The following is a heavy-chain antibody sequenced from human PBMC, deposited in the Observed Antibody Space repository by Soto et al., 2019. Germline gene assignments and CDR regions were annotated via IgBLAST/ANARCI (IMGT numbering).Heavy chain of an antibody. Sequence: DVQLVESGGGLVQPGRSLRLSCAASGFTFDDYAMHWVRQAPGKGLEWVSGISWNSGSIGYADSVKGRFTISRDNAKNSLYLQMNSLRAEDTALYYCAKDSSGYYDAFDIWGQGTMVTVSS. D-gene: IGHD3-22*01. J-gene: IGHJ3*02. CDR3: AKDSSGYYDAFDI. CDR2: ISWNSGSI. V-gene: IGHV3-9*01. CDR1: GFTFDDYA.